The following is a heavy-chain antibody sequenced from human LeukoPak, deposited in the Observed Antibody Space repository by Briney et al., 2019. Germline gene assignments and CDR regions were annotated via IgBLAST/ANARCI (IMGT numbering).Heavy chain of an antibody. CDR1: GGSISSYY. J-gene: IGHJ4*02. V-gene: IGHV4-59*01. D-gene: IGHD2-15*01. Sequence: PSETLSLTCTVSGGSISSYYWSWIRQPPGKGLEWIGYIYYSGSTNYNPSLKSRVTISVDTSKNQFSLKLSSVAAADTAVYYCALQNLRPLQGYYFDYWGQGTLVTVS. CDR3: ALQNLRPLQGYYFDY. CDR2: IYYSGST.